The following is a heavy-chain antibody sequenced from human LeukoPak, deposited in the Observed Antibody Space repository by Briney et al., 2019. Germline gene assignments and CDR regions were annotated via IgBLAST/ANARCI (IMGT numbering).Heavy chain of an antibody. J-gene: IGHJ4*02. V-gene: IGHV3-30*02. CDR1: GFTFSSYG. D-gene: IGHD3-3*01. CDR2: IWYDGSNK. Sequence: PGGSLRLSCAASGFTFSSYGMHWVRQAPGKGLEWVAFIWYDGSNKYYADSVKGRFTISRDNSKNTLYLQMNSLRAEDTAVYYCAKDTWAYDFWSGNTLSPPDYWGQGTLVTVSS. CDR3: AKDTWAYDFWSGNTLSPPDY.